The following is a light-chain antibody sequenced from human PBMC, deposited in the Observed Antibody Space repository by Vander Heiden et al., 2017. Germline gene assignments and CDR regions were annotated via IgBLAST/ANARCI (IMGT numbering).Light chain of an antibody. CDR1: ALPKQF. CDR2: KDS. Sequence: SYELTQPPSVSVSPGQTARITCSGDALPKQFAYWYQQKPGQAPILVIYKDSERPSGIPERFSGSSSGTIVTLTISGVQAEDESDYYCQSADSSGTDVVFGGGTKLTVL. J-gene: IGLJ2*01. CDR3: QSADSSGTDVV. V-gene: IGLV3-25*03.